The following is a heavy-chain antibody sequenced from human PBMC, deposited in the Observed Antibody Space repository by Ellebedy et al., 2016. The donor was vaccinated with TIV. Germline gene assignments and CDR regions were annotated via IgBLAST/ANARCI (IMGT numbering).Heavy chain of an antibody. CDR2: ISSTANTI. D-gene: IGHD3-10*01. J-gene: IGHJ4*02. Sequence: GESLKISCAASGFTVSSNHMSWVRQAPGKGLEWISYISSTANTIYYADSVKGRFTISRDNAKNSLYLQMNSLRAEDTAVYYCARDTLLPATTGLDYWGPGTLVTVSS. CDR3: ARDTLLPATTGLDY. V-gene: IGHV3-48*04. CDR1: GFTVSSNH.